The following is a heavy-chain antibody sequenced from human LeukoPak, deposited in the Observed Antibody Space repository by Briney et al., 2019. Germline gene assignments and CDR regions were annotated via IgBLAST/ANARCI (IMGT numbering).Heavy chain of an antibody. D-gene: IGHD3-22*01. V-gene: IGHV4-34*01. Sequence: SETLSLTCAVNGGSFSGYYWSWIRRSPGKGLEWIGEINHSGSTNYNPSLKSRVTISVDTSKNQFSLKLSSVAAADTAVYYCARRDYYYDSGGYFRLTNSFDPWGQGTLVTVSS. J-gene: IGHJ5*02. CDR3: ARRDYYYDSGGYFRLTNSFDP. CDR2: INHSGST. CDR1: GGSFSGYY.